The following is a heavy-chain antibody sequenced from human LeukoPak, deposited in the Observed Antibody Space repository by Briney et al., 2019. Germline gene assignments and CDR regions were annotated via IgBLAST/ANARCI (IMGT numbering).Heavy chain of an antibody. Sequence: SETLSLTCTVSGGSISTSNYYWGWIRQPPGEGLEWIGNIFYSGSTYYSPSLRSRVTISLDTSRNQFSLKLNSVTAADTAVYYCASYSGTYSAFEIWGQGTLVTVSS. CDR1: GGSISTSNYY. D-gene: IGHD1-26*01. CDR2: IFYSGST. V-gene: IGHV4-39*07. CDR3: ASYSGTYSAFEI. J-gene: IGHJ3*02.